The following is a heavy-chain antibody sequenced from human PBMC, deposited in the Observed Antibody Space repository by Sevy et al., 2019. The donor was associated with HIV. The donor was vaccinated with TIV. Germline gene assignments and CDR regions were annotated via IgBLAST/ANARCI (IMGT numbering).Heavy chain of an antibody. CDR1: GFTFSSYG. V-gene: IGHV3-30*18. D-gene: IGHD2-2*01. CDR2: ISYDGSNK. Sequence: GGSLRLSCAASGFTFSSYGMHWVRQAPGKGLEWVAVISYDGSNKYYAASVKGRFTISRDKSRNTLYLQMNSLRADDTAVYYCAKEESVVVVPAAMKRYGMDVWGQGTTVTVSS. J-gene: IGHJ6*02. CDR3: AKEESVVVVPAAMKRYGMDV.